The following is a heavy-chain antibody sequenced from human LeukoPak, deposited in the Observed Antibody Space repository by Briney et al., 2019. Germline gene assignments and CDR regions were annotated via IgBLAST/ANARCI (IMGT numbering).Heavy chain of an antibody. CDR1: GYTFTSYD. Sequence: ASVKVSCKASGYTFTSYDINWVRQATGQGLEWMGWMNPNSGNTGYAQKFQGRVTMTRNTSISTAYMELSSLRSEDTAVYYCAREAYGIAAAHHYYYYYMDVWGKGTTVTVSS. CDR2: MNPNSGNT. CDR3: AREAYGIAAAHHYYYYYMDV. D-gene: IGHD6-13*01. J-gene: IGHJ6*03. V-gene: IGHV1-8*01.